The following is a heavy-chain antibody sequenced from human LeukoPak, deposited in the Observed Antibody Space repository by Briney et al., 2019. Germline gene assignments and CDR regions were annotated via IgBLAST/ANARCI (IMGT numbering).Heavy chain of an antibody. V-gene: IGHV3-23*01. Sequence: PGGSLRLSCAASGFTFSSYAMSWVRQAPGKGLEWVSAISGSGGSTYYADSVKGRFTISRDNAKNSLYLQMNSLRAEDTAVYYCASLGLRLPDAFDIWGQGTMVTVSS. D-gene: IGHD5/OR15-5a*01. CDR1: GFTFSSYA. CDR2: ISGSGGST. CDR3: ASLGLRLPDAFDI. J-gene: IGHJ3*02.